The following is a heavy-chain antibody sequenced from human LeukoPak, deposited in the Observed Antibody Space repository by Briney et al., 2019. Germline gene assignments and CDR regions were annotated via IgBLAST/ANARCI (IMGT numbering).Heavy chain of an antibody. CDR1: GGSISSSSTNC. D-gene: IGHD4-23*01. CDR2: IYHSGAT. V-gene: IGHV4-4*02. J-gene: IGHJ4*02. Sequence: SETLSLTCAVSGGSISSSSTNCWTWVRQPPGKGLEWIGEIYHSGATNYNPSLKSRVTMLLDKSKNQFSLKLNSVTAADTAVYYYARNGGNSDYDYWGQGTLVTVSA. CDR3: ARNGGNSDYDY.